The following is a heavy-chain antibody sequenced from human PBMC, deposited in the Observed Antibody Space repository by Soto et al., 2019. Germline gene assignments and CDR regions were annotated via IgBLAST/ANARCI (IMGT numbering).Heavy chain of an antibody. CDR3: AAGGLDFYYYYMDV. Sequence: GGSLRLSCAASGFTFSDYYMSWIRQAPGKGLEWVSYISSSGSTIYYADSVKGRFTISRDNAKNSLYLQMNSLRAEDTAVYYCAAGGLDFYYYYMDVWGKGTTVTVSS. D-gene: IGHD3-16*01. CDR1: GFTFSDYY. V-gene: IGHV3-11*01. CDR2: ISSSGSTI. J-gene: IGHJ6*03.